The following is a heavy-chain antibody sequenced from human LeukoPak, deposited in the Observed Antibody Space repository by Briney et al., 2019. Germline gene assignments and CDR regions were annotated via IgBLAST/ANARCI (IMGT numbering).Heavy chain of an antibody. Sequence: SETLSLTCTVSGGSISGTNYYWGWIRQPPGKGLEWIGSIYYNGHTYYNPSLKSRVTISVDTSKNQFSLKLSSVTAADTAVYYCARTRYYYNSRSYGAPYYFDYWGQGTLVTVSS. J-gene: IGHJ4*02. D-gene: IGHD3-10*01. CDR2: IYYNGHT. CDR3: ARTRYYYNSRSYGAPYYFDY. V-gene: IGHV4-39*01. CDR1: GGSISGTNYY.